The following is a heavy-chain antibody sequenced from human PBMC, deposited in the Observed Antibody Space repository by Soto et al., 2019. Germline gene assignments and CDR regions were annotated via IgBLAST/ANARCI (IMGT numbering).Heavy chain of an antibody. J-gene: IGHJ6*03. Sequence: PSETLSLTCVVSGGSLSDYFWSWIRQPPGMALEWIGEINHLGSINYNPSLKSRVTTSVDTSKNQFSLTLNSVTAADTATYYCARGGISHWAYFYYMDVWDRGTSVTVSS. CDR1: GGSLSDYF. D-gene: IGHD2-21*01. CDR2: INHLGSI. CDR3: ARGGISHWAYFYYMDV. V-gene: IGHV4-34*01.